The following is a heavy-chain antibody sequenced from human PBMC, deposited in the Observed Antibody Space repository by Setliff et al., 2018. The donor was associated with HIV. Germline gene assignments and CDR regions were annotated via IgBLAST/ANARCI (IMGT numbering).Heavy chain of an antibody. Sequence: PSETLSLTCTVSRDSIRNGAYYWGWIRQPPGKGLEWIGSIYYSGSTYYNPSLKSRVTISVDTSKNQFSLNLNSVTAADTAVYYCARLGAEDFSDYDWVDYWGQGTLVTVSS. V-gene: IGHV4-39*07. D-gene: IGHD5-12*01. CDR3: ARLGAEDFSDYDWVDY. CDR2: IYYSGST. CDR1: RDSIRNGAYY. J-gene: IGHJ4*02.